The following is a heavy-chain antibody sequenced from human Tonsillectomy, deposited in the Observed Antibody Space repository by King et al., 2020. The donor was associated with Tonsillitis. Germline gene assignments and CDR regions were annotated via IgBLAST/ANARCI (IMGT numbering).Heavy chain of an antibody. CDR2: IYYTGST. CDR1: GSSISSGDFY. Sequence: QLQESGPGLVKPSQTLSLTCTVSGSSISSGDFYWSWIRQPPGKGLEWIGFIYYTGSTFYNPSLKSRVSISVDTSKNQFSLKLGSMTAAEMAVYYCARERYDFWMDYYCYLDSWGQGTLVTVSS. J-gene: IGHJ4*02. D-gene: IGHD3-3*01. V-gene: IGHV4-30-4*01. CDR3: ARERYDFWMDYYCYLDS.